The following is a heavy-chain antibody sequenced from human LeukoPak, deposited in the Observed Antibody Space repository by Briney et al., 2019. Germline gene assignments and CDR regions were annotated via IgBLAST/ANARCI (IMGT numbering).Heavy chain of an antibody. CDR2: ISSSSSYI. CDR3: ARVGRLLWFGADY. J-gene: IGHJ4*02. V-gene: IGHV3-21*01. D-gene: IGHD3-10*01. CDR1: GFTFSSYE. Sequence: GGSLRLSCAASGFTFSSYEMNWVRQAPGKGLEWVSSISSSSSYIYYADSVKGRFTISRDNAKNSLYLQMNSLRAEDTAVYYCARVGRLLWFGADYWGQGTLVTVSS.